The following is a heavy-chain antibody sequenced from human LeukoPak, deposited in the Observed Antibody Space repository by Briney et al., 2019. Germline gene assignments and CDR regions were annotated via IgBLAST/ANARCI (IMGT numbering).Heavy chain of an antibody. V-gene: IGHV3-23*01. CDR2: ISGSGGST. D-gene: IGHD5-18*01. CDR3: AKDLRYSYGYGIDY. CDR1: GFTFSSYA. Sequence: SGGSLRLSCAASGFTFSSYAMSWVRKAPGKGLEWVSAISGSGGSTYYADSVKGRFTISRDNSKNTLYLQMNSLRAEDTAVYYCAKDLRYSYGYGIDYWGQGTLVTVSS. J-gene: IGHJ4*02.